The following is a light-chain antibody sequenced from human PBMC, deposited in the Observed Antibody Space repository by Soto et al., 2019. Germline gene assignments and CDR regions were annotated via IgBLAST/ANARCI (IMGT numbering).Light chain of an antibody. V-gene: IGLV2-23*02. CDR2: EVS. CDR3: CSYAGSSTYV. Sequence: QSVLTQPPSVSAAPGQKVTISCSGSSSNIGNNYVSWYQQLPGTAPTLMIYEVSKRPSGVSSRFSGSKSGNTASLTISGLQAEDEADYSCCSYAGSSTYVFGTGTKLTVL. J-gene: IGLJ1*01. CDR1: SSNIGNNY.